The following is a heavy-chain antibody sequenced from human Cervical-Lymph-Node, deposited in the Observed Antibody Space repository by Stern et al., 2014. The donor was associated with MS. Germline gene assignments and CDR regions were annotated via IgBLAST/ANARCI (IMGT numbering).Heavy chain of an antibody. V-gene: IGHV1-24*01. Sequence: QVQLVQSGAEVKKPGASVKVSCKGSGSTRSELSVHWVRQAPGKGLEWMGGFDPEIGETIYAQNFEGRVTMTEDTSTDTAYMELSSLSSEDTAVYYCASVNDYGAYFDLWGQGTLVTVSS. D-gene: IGHD4-17*01. CDR1: GSTRSELS. J-gene: IGHJ4*02. CDR2: FDPEIGET. CDR3: ASVNDYGAYFDL.